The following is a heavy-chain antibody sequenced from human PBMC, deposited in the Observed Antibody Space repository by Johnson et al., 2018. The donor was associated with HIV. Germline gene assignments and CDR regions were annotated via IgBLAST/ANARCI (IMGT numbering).Heavy chain of an antibody. Sequence: QVQLVESGGGVVQPGRSLRLSCAASGFTFSSYGMHWVRQAPGKGLEWVAVISYDGSNKYYADSVNGRFTISRDNAKNSLYLQMNSLRAEDTAVYYCARAYSSSWYRDDAFDIWGQGTMVTV. J-gene: IGHJ3*02. CDR3: ARAYSSSWYRDDAFDI. D-gene: IGHD6-13*01. V-gene: IGHV3-30*03. CDR1: GFTFSSYG. CDR2: ISYDGSNK.